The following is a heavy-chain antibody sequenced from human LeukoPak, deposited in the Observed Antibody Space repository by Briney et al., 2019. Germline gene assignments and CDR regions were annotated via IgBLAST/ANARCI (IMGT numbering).Heavy chain of an antibody. Sequence: GGSLRLSCAASGFTLSNYAMSWVGQAPGKGLEWVSAITGSGGNTYYADSVKGRFTISRDNSKNTVFLQMNSLGAEDTAVYYCAKWGDYDVLTGYYVSDYWGQGTLVTVSS. CDR3: AKWGDYDVLTGYYVSDY. CDR2: ITGSGGNT. CDR1: GFTLSNYA. V-gene: IGHV3-23*01. J-gene: IGHJ4*02. D-gene: IGHD3-9*01.